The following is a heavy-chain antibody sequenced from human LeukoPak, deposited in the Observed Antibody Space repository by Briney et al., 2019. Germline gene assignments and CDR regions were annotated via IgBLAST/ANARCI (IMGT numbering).Heavy chain of an antibody. D-gene: IGHD6-6*01. J-gene: IGHJ6*02. Sequence: ASAKVSCKVSGYTLTELSMHWVRQAPGKGLEWMGGFDPEDGETIYAQKFQGRVTMTEDTSTDTAYMELSSLRSEDTAVYYCATRPHKHYYYGMDVWGQGTTVTVSS. CDR1: GYTLTELS. CDR2: FDPEDGET. V-gene: IGHV1-24*01. CDR3: ATRPHKHYYYGMDV.